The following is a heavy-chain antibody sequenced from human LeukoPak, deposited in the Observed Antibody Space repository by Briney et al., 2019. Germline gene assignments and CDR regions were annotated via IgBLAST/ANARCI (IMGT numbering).Heavy chain of an antibody. CDR2: IYSGGST. V-gene: IGHV3-53*04. D-gene: IGHD5-18*01. CDR3: ASARGYSYGYYFDY. J-gene: IGHJ4*02. CDR1: GFTFSSHT. Sequence: GGSLRLSCAASGFTFSSHTMSWVRQAPGKGLEWVSVIYSGGSTYYADSVKGRFTISGHNSKNTLYLQTNSLRAEDTAVYYCASARGYSYGYYFDYWGQGTLVTVSS.